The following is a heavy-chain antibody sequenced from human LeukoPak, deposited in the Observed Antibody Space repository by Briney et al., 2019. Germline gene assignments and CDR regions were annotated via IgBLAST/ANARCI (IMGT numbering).Heavy chain of an antibody. CDR1: GFTFSSYE. D-gene: IGHD6-19*01. CDR2: ISSSGSTI. Sequence: GGSLRLSCAASGFTFSSYEMNWVRQAPGKGLEWVSYISSSGSTIYYADSVKGRFTISRDNAKNSLYLQMNSLRAEDTAVYYCARGVRIVAGTFRRDYYMDVWGKGTTVTVFS. V-gene: IGHV3-48*03. CDR3: ARGVRIVAGTFRRDYYMDV. J-gene: IGHJ6*03.